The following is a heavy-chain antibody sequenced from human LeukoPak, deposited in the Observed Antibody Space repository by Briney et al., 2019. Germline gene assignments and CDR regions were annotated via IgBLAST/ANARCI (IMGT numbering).Heavy chain of an antibody. V-gene: IGHV3-74*01. D-gene: IGHD3-9*01. CDR3: ARGAVLRYFDPYGMDV. CDR2: INSDGSST. CDR1: GFTFSSDW. Sequence: GGSLRLSCAASGFTFSSDWMHWVRQAPGKGLVWVSRINSDGSSTSYADSVKGRFTISRDNAKNTLYLQMNSLRAEDTAVYYCARGAVLRYFDPYGMDVWGKGTTVTVSS. J-gene: IGHJ6*04.